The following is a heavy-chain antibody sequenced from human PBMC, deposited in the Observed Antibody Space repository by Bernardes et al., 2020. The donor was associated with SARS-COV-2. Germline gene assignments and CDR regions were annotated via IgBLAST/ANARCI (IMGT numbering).Heavy chain of an antibody. D-gene: IGHD7-27*01. J-gene: IGHJ6*02. CDR2: VYWSGST. CDR3: ARRKLGFFGMDV. V-gene: IGHV4-59*08. Sequence: SETLSLTCDVSGDSLDNYFYIWVRQAPGKGLEWVGYVYWSGSTSYNPSLKSRLTIRMDLSEKQFSLKLTSMTAADTAIYYCARRKLGFFGMDVWGPGTTVTVS. CDR1: GDSLDNYF.